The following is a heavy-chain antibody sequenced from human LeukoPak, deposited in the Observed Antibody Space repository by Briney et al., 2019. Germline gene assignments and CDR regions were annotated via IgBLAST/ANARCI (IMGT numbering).Heavy chain of an antibody. CDR1: GGTFSSYA. CDR2: IIPIFGTA. CDR3: ARGNYDFAPVRLMDV. Sequence: SVKVSCKASGGTFSSYAISWVRQAPGQGLEWMGGIIPIFGTANYAQKLQGRVTITADESTSTAYMELSSLRSEDTAVYYCARGNYDFAPVRLMDVWGQGTTVTVSS. D-gene: IGHD3-3*01. V-gene: IGHV1-69*13. J-gene: IGHJ6*02.